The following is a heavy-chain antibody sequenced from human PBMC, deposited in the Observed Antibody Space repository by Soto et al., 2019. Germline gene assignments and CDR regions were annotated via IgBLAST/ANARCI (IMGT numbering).Heavy chain of an antibody. CDR1: GYTFINYD. J-gene: IGHJ5*02. V-gene: IGHV1-8*01. D-gene: IGHD2-8*01. CDR2: MNPDSGNT. CDR3: ARRRGSNGWFEL. Sequence: ASVKVSCKASGYTFINYDINWVRQAPGQGLEWVGWMNPDSGNTGYAQNFQGRVTMTGNTSISSVYMELSSLTSEDTAVYYCARRRGSNGWFELWCQGTLVTVSS.